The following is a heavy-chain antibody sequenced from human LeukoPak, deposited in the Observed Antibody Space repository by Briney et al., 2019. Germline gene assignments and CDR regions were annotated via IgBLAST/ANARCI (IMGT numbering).Heavy chain of an antibody. Sequence: PGGSLRLSCAASGFTFTSYAMSWVRQPPGKGIEWVSSISGSGGSTYYADSVKRRFTISRDNSKNTLYLQMNSLRAEDTAVYYCAKGRSGYEYYFDYWGQGTLVTVSS. D-gene: IGHD5-12*01. V-gene: IGHV3-23*01. CDR2: ISGSGGST. CDR1: GFTFTSYA. J-gene: IGHJ4*02. CDR3: AKGRSGYEYYFDY.